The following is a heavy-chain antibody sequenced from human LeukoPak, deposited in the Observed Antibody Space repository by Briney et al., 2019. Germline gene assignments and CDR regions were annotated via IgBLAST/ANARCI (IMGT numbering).Heavy chain of an antibody. V-gene: IGHV4-34*01. CDR2: INHSGST. J-gene: IGHJ3*02. CDR1: GGSFSGYY. Sequence: SETLSLTCAVYGGSFSGYYWSWIRQPPGKGLEWIGEINHSGSTNYNPSLKSRVTISVDTSKNQFSLKLSSVTAADTAMYYCARGNYYDSSTYYRAFDIWGQGTMVTVSS. D-gene: IGHD3-22*01. CDR3: ARGNYYDSSTYYRAFDI.